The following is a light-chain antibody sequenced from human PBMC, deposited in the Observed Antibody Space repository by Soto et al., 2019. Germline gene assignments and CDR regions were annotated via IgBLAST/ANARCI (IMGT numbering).Light chain of an antibody. Sequence: QSALTQPASVSGSPGQSITISCTGTSSDVGGYNYVSWYQQHPGKAPKLIIYEVSNRPSGLSNRFSGSKSGNTASLTISGLQAEDEADYYCSSYTSTSTIVVFGGGTKLTVL. CDR2: EVS. V-gene: IGLV2-14*01. CDR1: SSDVGGYNY. CDR3: SSYTSTSTIVV. J-gene: IGLJ2*01.